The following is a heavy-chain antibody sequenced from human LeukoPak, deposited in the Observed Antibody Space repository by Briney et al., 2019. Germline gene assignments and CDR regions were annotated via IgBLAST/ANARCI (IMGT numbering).Heavy chain of an antibody. CDR1: GYTFTSYA. V-gene: IGHV1-3*01. CDR3: ARENGDYSYFDN. CDR2: VNAGNGNT. D-gene: IGHD4-17*01. J-gene: IGHJ4*02. Sequence: ASVKVSCKASGYTFTSYAMHWVRQAPGQRLEWMGWVNAGNGNTKYSQNFQGRVTITRDTSASTAYLELSSLRSEDTAEYYCARENGDYSYFDNWGQGTQGTASS.